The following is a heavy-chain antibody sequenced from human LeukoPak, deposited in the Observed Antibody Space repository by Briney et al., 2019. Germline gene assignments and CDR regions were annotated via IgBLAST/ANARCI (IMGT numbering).Heavy chain of an antibody. V-gene: IGHV4-59*01. CDR2: IYYSGST. Sequence: PSETLSLTCTVSGGSISSYYWSWTRQPPGKRLEWIGYIYYSGSTNYNPSLKSRVTISVDTSKNQFSLKLSSVTAADAAVYYCARVITFGGVVAFDYWGQGTLVTVSS. J-gene: IGHJ4*02. CDR1: GGSISSYY. CDR3: ARVITFGGVVAFDY. D-gene: IGHD3-16*02.